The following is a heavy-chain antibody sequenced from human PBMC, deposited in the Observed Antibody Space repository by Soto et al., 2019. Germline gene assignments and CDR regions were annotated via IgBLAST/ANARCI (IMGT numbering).Heavy chain of an antibody. V-gene: IGHV3-30*18. CDR1: GFSSESYG. D-gene: IGHD1-26*01. Sequence: PGGSLRLSCGGSGFSSESYGMHWVRQAPGKGLEWVATVSFDSKNKYYIDSVEGRFTISRDNSKKMLSLQMTSLRHEDTAVYYCAKESVEATYSYYGMDVWGPGTTVTVSS. J-gene: IGHJ6*02. CDR3: AKESVEATYSYYGMDV. CDR2: VSFDSKNK.